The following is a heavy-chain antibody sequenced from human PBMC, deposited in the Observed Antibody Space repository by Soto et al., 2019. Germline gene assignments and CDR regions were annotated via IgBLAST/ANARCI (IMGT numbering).Heavy chain of an antibody. CDR2: IWSDGTNK. CDR3: VRVFDTYYFDS. CDR1: GFTFSTYG. Sequence: QVQLVESGGGVVQPGRSLRLSCAASGFTFSTYGMHWVRQAPGKGLEWVALIWSDGTNKYYADSVKGRFTISRDNYKKTPYLQINSLRAEDTAVYYCVRVFDTYYFDSWGQGNMVTVSS. V-gene: IGHV3-33*01. J-gene: IGHJ4*02. D-gene: IGHD3-9*01.